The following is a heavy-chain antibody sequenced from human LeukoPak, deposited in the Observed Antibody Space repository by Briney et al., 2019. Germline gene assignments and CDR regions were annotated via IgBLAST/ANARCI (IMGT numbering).Heavy chain of an antibody. Sequence: GESLKISCKGSGYSFTSYWIGWVRQMPGKGLEWMGIIYPGDSDTRYSPSFQGQVTISADKSISTAYLQWSSLKASDTAMYYCARLALGGYYYGSGRYYLADYWGQGTLVTVSS. D-gene: IGHD3-10*01. CDR3: ARLALGGYYYGSGRYYLADY. V-gene: IGHV5-51*01. CDR2: IYPGDSDT. J-gene: IGHJ4*02. CDR1: GYSFTSYW.